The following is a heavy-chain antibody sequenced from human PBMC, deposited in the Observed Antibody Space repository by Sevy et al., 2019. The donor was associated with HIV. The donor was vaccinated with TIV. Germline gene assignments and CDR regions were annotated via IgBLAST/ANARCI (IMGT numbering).Heavy chain of an antibody. V-gene: IGHV3-30*18. CDR1: GFTFSSYG. Sequence: GGSLRLSCAASGFTFSSYGMHWVRQAPGKGLEWVAVKSYDGSNKYYADSVKGRFTISTDNSKNTLYLKMNSLRAADTAVYYCAKDPRYSGSYVNWGQGTMVTVSS. J-gene: IGHJ3*01. D-gene: IGHD1-26*01. CDR2: KSYDGSNK. CDR3: AKDPRYSGSYVN.